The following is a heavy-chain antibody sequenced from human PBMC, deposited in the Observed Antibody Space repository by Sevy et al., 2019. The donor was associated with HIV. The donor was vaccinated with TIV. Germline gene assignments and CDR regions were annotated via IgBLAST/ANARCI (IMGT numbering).Heavy chain of an antibody. J-gene: IGHJ6*02. Sequence: ASVKVSCKASGYTFTSYAMNWVRQAPGQGLEWMGWINTNTGNPTYAHGFTGRFVFSLDTSVSTAYLQISSLKAEDTAVYYCARDSSVPYCSGGSCYSSAYYYGMDVWGQGTTVTVSS. D-gene: IGHD2-15*01. CDR2: INTNTGNP. V-gene: IGHV7-4-1*02. CDR1: GYTFTSYA. CDR3: ARDSSVPYCSGGSCYSSAYYYGMDV.